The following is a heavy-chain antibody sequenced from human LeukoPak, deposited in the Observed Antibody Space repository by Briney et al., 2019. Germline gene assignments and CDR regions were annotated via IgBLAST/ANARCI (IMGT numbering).Heavy chain of an antibody. CDR1: GGPFSGYY. V-gene: IGHV4-59*01. J-gene: IGHJ4*02. CDR3: ARSSDIVVVPAAFDY. D-gene: IGHD2-2*01. CDR2: IYYSGST. Sequence: SETLSLTCAVYGGPFSGYYWSWIRQPPGKGLEWIGYIYYSGSTNYNPSLKSRVTISVDTSKNQFSLKLSSVTAADTAVYYCARSSDIVVVPAAFDYWGQGTLVTVSS.